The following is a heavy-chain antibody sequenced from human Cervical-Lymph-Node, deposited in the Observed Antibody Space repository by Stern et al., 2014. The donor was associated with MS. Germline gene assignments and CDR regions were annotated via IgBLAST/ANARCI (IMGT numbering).Heavy chain of an antibody. CDR3: ARSHSKWLVHDAFDI. V-gene: IGHV3-11*01. J-gene: IGHJ3*02. CDR1: GFTFSDYY. D-gene: IGHD6-19*01. CDR2: ISSSGSST. Sequence: VHLVESGGGLVKPGGSLRLSCAASGFTFSDYYMSWLRQAPGKGLEWVSSISSSGSSTYYADSVKGRFTISRDNAKNSLYLQMNSLRAEDTAVYYCARSHSKWLVHDAFDIWGQGTMVSVSS.